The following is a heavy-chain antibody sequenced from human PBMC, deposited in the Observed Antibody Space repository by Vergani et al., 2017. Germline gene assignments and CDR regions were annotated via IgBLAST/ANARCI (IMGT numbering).Heavy chain of an antibody. J-gene: IGHJ4*02. CDR3: ARGDYGILTGYRY. D-gene: IGHD3-9*01. Sequence: QVQVVQSGAEVKNSRASVKVSCKPSGYTFSNYYMHWVRQAPGQGLEWMGIINPSGGHTNYAPKFQGRVTMTRDTSTSTVYMELSSLRSEDTAIYYCARGDYGILTGYRYWGQGTLVTVSA. V-gene: IGHV1-46*03. CDR1: GYTFSNYY. CDR2: INPSGGHT.